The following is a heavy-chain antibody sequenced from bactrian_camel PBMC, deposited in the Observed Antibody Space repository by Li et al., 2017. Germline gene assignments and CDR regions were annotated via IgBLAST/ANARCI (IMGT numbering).Heavy chain of an antibody. CDR1: GFTFTTNY. V-gene: IGHV3-2*01. CDR3: AKPLSRPRHPFWVRAVTSDFAN. J-gene: IGHJ4*01. D-gene: IGHD3*01. CDR2: INGDGTNT. Sequence: HVQLVESGGGLVQPGRSLRLSCATSGFTFTTNYMNWVRQAPGKGLEWVSSINGDGTNTVYLDSVKGRFTISRDNAKNTVYLQIDSLKYEDAAVYYCAKPLSRPRHPFWVRAVTSDFANWGRGTQVTVS.